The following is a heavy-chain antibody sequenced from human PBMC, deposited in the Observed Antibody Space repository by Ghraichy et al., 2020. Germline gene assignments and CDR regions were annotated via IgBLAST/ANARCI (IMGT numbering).Heavy chain of an antibody. D-gene: IGHD6-19*01. J-gene: IGHJ6*02. V-gene: IGHV7-4-1*02. CDR3: AKDRQWQASYGMDV. CDR2: ISTNTGTP. Sequence: ASVKVSCKASGYSFTSYAMHWVRQAPGQGLEWMGWISTNTGTPTYAQGFTGRFVFSLDTSVSTAYLQISSLEAEDTAVYYCAKDRQWQASYGMDVWGQGTTVTVSS. CDR1: GYSFTSYA.